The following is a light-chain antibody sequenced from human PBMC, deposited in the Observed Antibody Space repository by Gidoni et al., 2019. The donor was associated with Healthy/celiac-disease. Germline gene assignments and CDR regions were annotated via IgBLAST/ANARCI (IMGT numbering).Light chain of an antibody. CDR2: DAS. J-gene: IGKJ4*01. CDR3: QQRSNWPRGT. CDR1: QSVSSY. V-gene: IGKV3-11*01. Sequence: IVLTQSPATLSLSPGERATLACRASQSVSSYLAWYQQQPGQAPRLLIYDASNRATGIPARFSGSGSGTDFTLTISSLEPEDFAVYYCQQRSNWPRGTFGGGTKVEIK.